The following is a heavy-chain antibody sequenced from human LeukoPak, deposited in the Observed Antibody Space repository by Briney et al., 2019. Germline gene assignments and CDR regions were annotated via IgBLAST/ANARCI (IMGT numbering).Heavy chain of an antibody. CDR1: GFTFSSYG. V-gene: IGHV3-21*01. Sequence: GGSLRLSCAASGFTFSSYGMNWVRQAPGKGLEWVSFISSSSSYIYYADSVKGRFTISRDNAKNSLYLQMNSLRAEDTAVYYCARAYSNYEGYNWFDPWGQGTLVTVSS. J-gene: IGHJ5*02. CDR3: ARAYSNYEGYNWFDP. CDR2: ISSSSSYI. D-gene: IGHD4-11*01.